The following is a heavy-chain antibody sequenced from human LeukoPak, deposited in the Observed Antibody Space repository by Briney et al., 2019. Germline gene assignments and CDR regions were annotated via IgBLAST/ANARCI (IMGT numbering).Heavy chain of an antibody. CDR1: GESFSGYY. D-gene: IGHD3-10*01. Sequence: SETLSLTCAVYGESFSGYYWSWIRQPPGKGLEWIGEINHSGSTNYNPSLKSRVTISVDTSKNQFSLKLSSVTAADTAVYYCAMSTMGNWFDPWGQGTLVTVSS. J-gene: IGHJ5*02. CDR3: AMSTMGNWFDP. V-gene: IGHV4-34*01. CDR2: INHSGST.